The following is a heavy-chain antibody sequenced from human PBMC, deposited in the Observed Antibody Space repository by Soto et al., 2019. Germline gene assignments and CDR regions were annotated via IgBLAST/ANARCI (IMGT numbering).Heavy chain of an antibody. D-gene: IGHD3-10*01. J-gene: IGHJ4*02. CDR1: GFTFSSYA. CDR2: ISGSGGST. V-gene: IGHV3-23*01. Sequence: EVQLLESGGGLVQPGGSLRLSCAASGFTFSSYAMSWVRQAPGKGLEWVSAISGSGGSTYYADSVKGRITISRDNSKNTLYPQMNSLRAEDTAVYYCAKAVDYYGSGSYFDYWGQGTLVTVSS. CDR3: AKAVDYYGSGSYFDY.